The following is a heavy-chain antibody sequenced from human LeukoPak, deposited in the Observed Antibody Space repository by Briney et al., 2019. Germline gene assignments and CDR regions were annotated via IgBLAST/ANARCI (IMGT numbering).Heavy chain of an antibody. CDR1: GFTFSSYA. D-gene: IGHD6-19*01. J-gene: IGHJ4*02. CDR3: AKDIAVAGIFDY. CDR2: ISGSGGST. Sequence: GGSPRLSCAASGFTFSSYAMSWVRQAPGKGLEWVSAISGSGGSTYYADSVKGRFTISRDNSKNTLYLQMNSLRAEDTAVYYCAKDIAVAGIFDYWGQGTLVTVSS. V-gene: IGHV3-23*01.